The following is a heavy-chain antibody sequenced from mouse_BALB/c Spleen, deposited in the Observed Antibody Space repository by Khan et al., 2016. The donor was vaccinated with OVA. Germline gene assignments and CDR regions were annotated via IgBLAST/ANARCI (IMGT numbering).Heavy chain of an antibody. D-gene: IGHD1-1*01. CDR1: GYSFTGYF. Sequence: VQLKESGPELVRPGASVKISYKASGYSFTGYFMNWVMQSHGKSLEWIGRINPHIGETFYNQRFKDKATLTADKSSSTAYMQLSSLTSEDSTVYYCARRGLRWDFDYWGQGTTLTVSS. CDR3: ARRGLRWDFDY. V-gene: IGHV1-20*01. CDR2: INPHIGET. J-gene: IGHJ2*01.